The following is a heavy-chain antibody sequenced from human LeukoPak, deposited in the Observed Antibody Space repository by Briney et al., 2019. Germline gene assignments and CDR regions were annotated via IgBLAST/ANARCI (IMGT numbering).Heavy chain of an antibody. CDR2: INHSGST. V-gene: IGHV4-34*01. CDR3: ARGLRLLPPRFDI. CDR1: GGSFSGYY. D-gene: IGHD1-14*01. J-gene: IGHJ3*02. Sequence: RASETLSLTCAVYGGSFSGYYWSWIRQPPGKGLEWIGEINHSGSTNYNPSLKSRVTISVDTSKNQFSLKPSSVTAADTALYYCARGLRLLPPRFDIWGQGTMVTVSS.